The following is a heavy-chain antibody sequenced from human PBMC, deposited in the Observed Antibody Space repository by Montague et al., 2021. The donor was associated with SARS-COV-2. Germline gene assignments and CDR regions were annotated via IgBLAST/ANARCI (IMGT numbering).Heavy chain of an antibody. J-gene: IGHJ4*02. CDR3: ARDNYDYVWGSYRYIY. D-gene: IGHD3-16*02. CDR1: GFTFSSYA. CDR2: ISYDGSNR. V-gene: IGHV3-30*04. Sequence: SLRLSCAASGFTFSSYAMHWVRQAPGKGLEWVAVISYDGSNRYYADSVKGRFTISRDNSKNTLYLQMNSLRAEDTAVYYCARDNYDYVWGSYRYIYWGQGTLATVSS.